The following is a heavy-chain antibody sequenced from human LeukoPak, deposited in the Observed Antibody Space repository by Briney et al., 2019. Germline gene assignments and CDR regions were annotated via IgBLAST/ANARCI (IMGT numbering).Heavy chain of an antibody. Sequence: GGSLRLSCAASGFTVSSNYMSWVRQAPGKGLEWVSVIYSGGSTYYADSVKGRFTISRDNSKNTLYLQMNSLRAEDTAVYYCARGLGYRSGGSCYSGAFDIWGQGTMVTVSS. CDR1: GFTVSSNY. D-gene: IGHD2-15*01. CDR2: IYSGGST. J-gene: IGHJ3*02. CDR3: ARGLGYRSGGSCYSGAFDI. V-gene: IGHV3-53*01.